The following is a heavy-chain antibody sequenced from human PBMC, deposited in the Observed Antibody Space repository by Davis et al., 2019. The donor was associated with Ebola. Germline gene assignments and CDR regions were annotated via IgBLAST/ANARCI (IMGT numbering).Heavy chain of an antibody. J-gene: IGHJ3*01. CDR3: ARGGYYESTGYSHAAFDV. D-gene: IGHD3-22*01. Sequence: GESLKISCAASGFTFSSYGMHWVRQAPGKGLEWVAVIWYDGSNKYYAGSLKGRFTISRDDAQNSLYLQVNSLRAEDTAMYYCARGGYYESTGYSHAAFDVWGQGTMVTVSS. V-gene: IGHV3-33*01. CDR2: IWYDGSNK. CDR1: GFTFSSYG.